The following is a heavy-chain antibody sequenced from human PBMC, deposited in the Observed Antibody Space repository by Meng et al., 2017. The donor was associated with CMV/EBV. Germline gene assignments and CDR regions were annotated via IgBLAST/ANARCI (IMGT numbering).Heavy chain of an antibody. CDR1: GFTFSSYG. Sequence: GGSLRLSCSASGFTFSSYGMHWVRQAPGKGLEWVAHIRYDGSNKYYADSVKGRFTISRDNSKNTLYLQMNSLRAEDTAVYYCAKAGGAYGLGSSSRGFDYWGQGTLVTVSS. V-gene: IGHV3-30*02. CDR2: IRYDGSNK. J-gene: IGHJ4*02. D-gene: IGHD3-10*01. CDR3: AKAGGAYGLGSSSRGFDY.